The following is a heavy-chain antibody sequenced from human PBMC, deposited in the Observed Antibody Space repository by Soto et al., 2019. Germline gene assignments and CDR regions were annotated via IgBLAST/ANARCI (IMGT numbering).Heavy chain of an antibody. CDR1: GGSISSGDYY. CDR2: IYYSGST. V-gene: IGHV4-30-4*01. D-gene: IGHD3-22*01. Sequence: PSETLSLTCTVSGGSISSGDYYWSCIRQPPGKGPEWIGYIYYSGSTYYNPSLKSRVTISVDTSKNQFSLKLSSVTAADTAVYYCARGYSYDSSGYRPPPGYFQHWGQGTLVTVSS. CDR3: ARGYSYDSSGYRPPPGYFQH. J-gene: IGHJ1*01.